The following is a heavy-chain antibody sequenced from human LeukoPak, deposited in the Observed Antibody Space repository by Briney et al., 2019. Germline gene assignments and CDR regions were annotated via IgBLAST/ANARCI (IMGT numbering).Heavy chain of an antibody. Sequence: SETLSLTCAVYGGSFSGYYWSWIRQPPGKGLEWIGEINHSGSTNYNPSLTSRVTISVDTSKNQFSLKLSSVTAADTAVYYCAREYSSSSRWNWFDPWGQGTLVTVSS. CDR1: GGSFSGYY. CDR3: AREYSSSSRWNWFDP. D-gene: IGHD6-6*01. CDR2: INHSGST. J-gene: IGHJ5*02. V-gene: IGHV4-34*01.